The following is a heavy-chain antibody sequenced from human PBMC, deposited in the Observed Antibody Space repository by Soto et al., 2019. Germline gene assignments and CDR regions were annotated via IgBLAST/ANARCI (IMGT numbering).Heavy chain of an antibody. V-gene: IGHV4-59*01. J-gene: IGHJ3*02. CDR2: IYYSGST. CDR1: GGSISSYY. Sequence: PSETLSLTCTVSGGSISSYYWSWIRQPPGKGLEWIGYIYYSGSTNYNPSLKSRVTISVDTSKNQFSLKLSSVTAADTAVYYCARGGNYDFWSSTRMYAFDIWGQGTMVTVSS. D-gene: IGHD3-3*01. CDR3: ARGGNYDFWSSTRMYAFDI.